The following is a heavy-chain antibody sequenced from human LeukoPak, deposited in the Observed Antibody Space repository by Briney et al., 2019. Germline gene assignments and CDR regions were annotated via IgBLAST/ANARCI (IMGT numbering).Heavy chain of an antibody. V-gene: IGHV1-46*01. D-gene: IGHD3-22*01. CDR1: GYTFTSYY. CDR3: VRDPAYDSRIFYFDY. CDR2: IKPSGGST. J-gene: IGHJ4*02. Sequence: ASVKVSCKASGYTFTSYYMHWVRQAPGRGLEWMGIIKPSGGSTSYAQKFQGRVTMTRDTSTSTVYMELSSLRSEDTAVYYCVRDPAYDSRIFYFDYWGQGTLVTVSS.